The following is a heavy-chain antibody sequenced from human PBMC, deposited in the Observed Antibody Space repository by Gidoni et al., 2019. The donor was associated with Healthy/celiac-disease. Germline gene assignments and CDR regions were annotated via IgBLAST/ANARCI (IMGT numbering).Heavy chain of an antibody. V-gene: IGHV1-2*02. CDR1: GYTFTGYY. D-gene: IGHD3-22*01. CDR3: ARGPKEGVVVIPRAFDI. J-gene: IGHJ3*02. Sequence: QVQLVQSGAEVKKPGASVKVSCKASGYTFTGYYMHWVRQAPGQGLEWMGWINPNSGGTNYAQKFQGRVTMTRDTSISTAYMELSRLRSDDTAVYYCARGPKEGVVVIPRAFDIWGQGTMVTVSS. CDR2: INPNSGGT.